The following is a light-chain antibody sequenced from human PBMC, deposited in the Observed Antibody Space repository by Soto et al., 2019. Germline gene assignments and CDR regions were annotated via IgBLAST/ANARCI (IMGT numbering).Light chain of an antibody. Sequence: QSALTQPPSASGSPRQSVTISCTGTSSDVGGYNYVSWYQQHPGKAPKLMIYEVSKRPSGVPDRFSGSKSVNTASLTVSGLQAEDEADYYCISYAGSNNYVFGTGTKVTVL. CDR3: ISYAGSNNYV. CDR1: SSDVGGYNY. J-gene: IGLJ1*01. V-gene: IGLV2-8*01. CDR2: EVS.